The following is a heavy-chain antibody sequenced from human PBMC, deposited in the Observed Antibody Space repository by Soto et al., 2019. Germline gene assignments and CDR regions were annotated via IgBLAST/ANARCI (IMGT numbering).Heavy chain of an antibody. V-gene: IGHV3-21*01. CDR2: ISSSSSYI. J-gene: IGHJ4*02. D-gene: IGHD2-2*01. Sequence: EVQLVESGGGLVKPGGSLRLSCAASGFTFSSYSMNWVRQAPGKGLEWVSSISSSSSYIYYADSVKGRFTISRDNAKNSLYLQMNSLRAEDTAVYYCARGTQLCPDADYWGQGTLVTVSS. CDR1: GFTFSSYS. CDR3: ARGTQLCPDADY.